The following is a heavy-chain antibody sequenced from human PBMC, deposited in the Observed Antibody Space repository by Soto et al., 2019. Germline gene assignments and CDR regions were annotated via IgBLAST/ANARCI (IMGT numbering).Heavy chain of an antibody. CDR2: ISGSGGST. Sequence: GGSLRLSCAASGFTFSVYVMSWVRQAPGKGLEWVSGISGSGGSTDYAGYVKGRFTISRDNSRNTLYLQMNSLRAEDTAVYYCAKKRIIAAADIFDYWGQGTLVTVSS. J-gene: IGHJ4*02. D-gene: IGHD6-13*01. V-gene: IGHV3-23*01. CDR3: AKKRIIAAADIFDY. CDR1: GFTFSVYV.